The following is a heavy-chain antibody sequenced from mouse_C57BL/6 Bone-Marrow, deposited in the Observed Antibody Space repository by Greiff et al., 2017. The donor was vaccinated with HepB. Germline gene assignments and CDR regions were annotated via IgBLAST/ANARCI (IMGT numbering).Heavy chain of an antibody. J-gene: IGHJ2*01. CDR1: GFSLSTFGMG. CDR2: IWWDDDK. D-gene: IGHD1-1*01. V-gene: IGHV8-8*01. CDR3: ARRYYGSSYYFDY. Sequence: QVQLKESGPGILQPSQTLSLTCSFSGFSLSTFGMGVGWIRQPSGKGLEWLAHIWWDDDKYYNPALKSRLTISKDTSKNQVFLKIANVDTADTATYYCARRYYGSSYYFDYWGQGTTLTVSS.